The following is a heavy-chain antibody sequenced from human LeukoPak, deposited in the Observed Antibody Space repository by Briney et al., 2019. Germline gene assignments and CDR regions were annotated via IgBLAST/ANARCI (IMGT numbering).Heavy chain of an antibody. CDR1: GGSFSGYY. D-gene: IGHD1-14*01. Sequence: SSETLSLTCAVYGGSFSGYYWSWIRQPPGKGLEWIGEINHSGSTNYNPSLKSRVTISVDTSKNQFSLKLSSVTAADTAVYYCARRNSYFDYWGRGTLVTVSS. CDR2: INHSGST. CDR3: ARRNSYFDY. V-gene: IGHV4-34*01. J-gene: IGHJ4*02.